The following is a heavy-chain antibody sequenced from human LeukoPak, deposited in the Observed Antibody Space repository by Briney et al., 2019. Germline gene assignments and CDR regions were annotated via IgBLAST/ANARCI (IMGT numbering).Heavy chain of an antibody. V-gene: IGHV4-39*01. J-gene: IGHJ5*02. Sequence: PSETLSLTCTVSGGSISSSSYYWGWIRQPPGKGLEWIGSIYYSGSTYYNPSLKSRVTISVDTSKNQFSLKLSSVTAADTAVYYCARPYYYDSRIDPWGQGILVTVSS. CDR3: ARPYYYDSRIDP. CDR2: IYYSGST. D-gene: IGHD3-22*01. CDR1: GGSISSSSYY.